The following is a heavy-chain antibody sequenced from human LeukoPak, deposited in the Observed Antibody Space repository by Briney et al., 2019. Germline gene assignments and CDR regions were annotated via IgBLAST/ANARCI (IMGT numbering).Heavy chain of an antibody. CDR3: ARDRGKDYFDN. J-gene: IGHJ4*02. Sequence: QSGGSLRLSCATSGLTFTSHGFHWVRQAAGKGLEWVAFIRNDGSDTYHANSVKGRFSISRDNSKNTVYLHMNSLRAEDTAVYYCARDRGKDYFDNWGQGTQVTVSS. CDR2: IRNDGSDT. V-gene: IGHV3-30*02. CDR1: GLTFTSHG. D-gene: IGHD4-23*01.